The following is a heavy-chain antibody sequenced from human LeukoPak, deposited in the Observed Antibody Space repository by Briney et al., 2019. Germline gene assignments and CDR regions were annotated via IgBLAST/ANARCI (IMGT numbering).Heavy chain of an antibody. V-gene: IGHV3-48*01. D-gene: IGHD3-3*01. CDR2: INTGSTTI. CDR1: GFTFSSYS. Sequence: GGSLRLSCAASGFTFSSYSMNWVRQAPGKGLEWVSYINTGSTTIHYADSVKGRFTISRDNTRNSLFLQMNGLRVEDTAVYFCARVPDDPWSGYFFDCWGQGTLVTVSS. CDR3: ARVPDDPWSGYFFDC. J-gene: IGHJ4*02.